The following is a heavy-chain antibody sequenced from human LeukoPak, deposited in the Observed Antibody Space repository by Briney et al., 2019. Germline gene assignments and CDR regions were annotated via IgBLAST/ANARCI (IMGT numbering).Heavy chain of an antibody. CDR3: AKRLGSYYDSSGYPLGY. Sequence: GGSLRLSCVVSGFPFSSYWMTWVRQAPGKGLEWVSAISGSGGSTYYADSVKGRFTISRDNSKNTLYLQMNSLRAEDTAVYYCAKRLGSYYDSSGYPLGYWGQGTLVTVSS. CDR1: GFPFSSYW. D-gene: IGHD3-22*01. CDR2: ISGSGGST. J-gene: IGHJ4*02. V-gene: IGHV3-23*01.